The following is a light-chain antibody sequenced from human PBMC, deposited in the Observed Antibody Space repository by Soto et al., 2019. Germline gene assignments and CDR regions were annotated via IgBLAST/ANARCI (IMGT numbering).Light chain of an antibody. CDR2: DVS. V-gene: IGLV2-14*01. Sequence: QSVLPKPASVYGAPGQAISISCTGTSRDGGGYNYVSWYQQHPGKAPKLMIYDVSNRPSGVSNRFSGSKSGNTASLTISGLQAEDEADYYCSSYTSSSTLSYVFGTGTKVTVL. CDR1: SRDGGGYNY. J-gene: IGLJ1*01. CDR3: SSYTSSSTLSYV.